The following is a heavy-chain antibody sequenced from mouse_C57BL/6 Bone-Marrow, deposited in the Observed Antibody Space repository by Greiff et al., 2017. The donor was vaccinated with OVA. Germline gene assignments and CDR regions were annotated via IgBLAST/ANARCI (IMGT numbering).Heavy chain of an antibody. CDR1: GYAFSSSW. CDR3: ARLRDYGSSYSLYWYFDV. J-gene: IGHJ1*03. CDR2: IYPGDGDT. D-gene: IGHD1-1*01. Sequence: QVQLQQSGPELVKPGASVKISCKASGYAFSSSWMNWVKQRPGKGLEWIGRIYPGDGDTNYNGKFKGKATLTADKSSSTAYMPLSSLTSEDSAVYFSARLRDYGSSYSLYWYFDVWGTGTTVTVSS. V-gene: IGHV1-82*01.